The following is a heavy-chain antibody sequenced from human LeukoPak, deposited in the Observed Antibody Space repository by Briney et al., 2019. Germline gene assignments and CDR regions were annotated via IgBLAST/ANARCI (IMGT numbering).Heavy chain of an antibody. CDR3: ARDLAVAGTFDY. Sequence: GGSLRLSCAASGFTFSSYSMNWVRQAPGKGLEWVSSISSSSSYIYYADSVKGRFTISSDNAKNSLYLQMNSLRAEDTAVYYCARDLAVAGTFDYWGQGTLVTVSS. V-gene: IGHV3-21*01. CDR1: GFTFSSYS. CDR2: ISSSSSYI. D-gene: IGHD6-19*01. J-gene: IGHJ4*02.